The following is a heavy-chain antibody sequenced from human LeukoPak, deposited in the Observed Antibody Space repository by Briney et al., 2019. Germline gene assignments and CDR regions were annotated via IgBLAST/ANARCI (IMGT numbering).Heavy chain of an antibody. V-gene: IGHV4-4*07. CDR1: GASISNYY. Sequence: SETLSLTCTVSGASISNYYWSWIRQPAGKGLEWIGRLYTSGSTNYNPSLKSRVTMSLDTSKNQFSLQLNSVTPEDTAVYYCARVLGELLYYFDYWGQGTLVTVSS. D-gene: IGHD1-26*01. CDR3: ARVLGELLYYFDY. CDR2: LYTSGST. J-gene: IGHJ4*02.